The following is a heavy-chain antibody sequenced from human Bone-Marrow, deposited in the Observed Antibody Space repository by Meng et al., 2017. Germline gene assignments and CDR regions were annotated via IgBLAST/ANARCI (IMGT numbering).Heavy chain of an antibody. J-gene: IGHJ4*02. V-gene: IGHV3-33*06. CDR3: AKSPELFRYAHFDY. Sequence: GESLKISCAASGFTFSSYGMHWVRQAPGKGLEWVAVIWYDGSNKYYADSVKGRFTISRDNSKNTLYLQMNSLRAEDTAVYYCAKSPELFRYAHFDYCGQGTLVTVSS. CDR1: GFTFSSYG. CDR2: IWYDGSNK. D-gene: IGHD3-10*01.